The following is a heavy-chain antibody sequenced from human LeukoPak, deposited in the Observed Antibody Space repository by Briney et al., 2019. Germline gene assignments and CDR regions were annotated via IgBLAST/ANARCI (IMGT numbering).Heavy chain of an antibody. CDR3: AKRTKSGWSTDAFDI. J-gene: IGHJ3*02. V-gene: IGHV3-23*01. CDR2: ITGSGGST. Sequence: GGTLRLSCAASGITFSSYAMSWVRQAPGKGLEWVSSITGSGGSTYYADSVKGRFTISRDNSKSTLYLQMNSLRAEDTAVYSCAKRTKSGWSTDAFDIWGQGTKVTVSS. CDR1: GITFSSYA. D-gene: IGHD6-19*01.